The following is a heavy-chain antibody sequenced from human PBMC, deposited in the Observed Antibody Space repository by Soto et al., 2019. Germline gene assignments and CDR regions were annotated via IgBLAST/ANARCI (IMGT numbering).Heavy chain of an antibody. J-gene: IGHJ3*02. Sequence: SETLSLTCTVSGGSIRSYSWSWVRQPPGKGLEWIGYMYYSGGSNNNPSLTSRVTISIDTSKNQFSLKLNSVTAADTAVYYCARHGGTTMLGGVLTAFDIWGQGTMVTVSS. CDR2: MYYSGGS. CDR3: ARHGGTTMLGGVLTAFDI. CDR1: GGSIRSYS. D-gene: IGHD1-1*01. V-gene: IGHV4-59*08.